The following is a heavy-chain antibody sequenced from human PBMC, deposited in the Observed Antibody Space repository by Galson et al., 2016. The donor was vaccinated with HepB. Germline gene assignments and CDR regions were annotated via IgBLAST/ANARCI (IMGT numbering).Heavy chain of an antibody. J-gene: IGHJ4*02. CDR2: LSGSGGST. CDR3: AKGPQYYFDSSDYFDY. V-gene: IGHV3-23*01. Sequence: SLKLSCEASGYTFPDCAISWVRQAPGQGLEWVASLSGSGGSTYYADNVQGRFTISRDTSKSTLYLQLRSLRADDTAVYYCAKGPQYYFDSSDYFDYWGQGTLVTVS. D-gene: IGHD3-22*01. CDR1: GYTFPDCA.